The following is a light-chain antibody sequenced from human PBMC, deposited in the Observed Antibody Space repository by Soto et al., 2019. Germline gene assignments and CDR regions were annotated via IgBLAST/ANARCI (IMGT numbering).Light chain of an antibody. CDR2: DAS. J-gene: IGKJ4*01. CDR1: QSVSTY. CDR3: QQRSTWPLT. V-gene: IGKV3-11*01. Sequence: EIVLTQSPATLSLSAGERATLSCRASQSVSTYLAWYQQKSGQAPRLLIYDASNRATGIPARFSGSGSGTDFTLSIRSLEPEDFAVYYCQQRSTWPLTFGGGTKVDIK.